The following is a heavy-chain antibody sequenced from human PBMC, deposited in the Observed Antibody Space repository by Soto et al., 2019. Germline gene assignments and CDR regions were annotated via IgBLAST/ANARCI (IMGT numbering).Heavy chain of an antibody. CDR3: ARDRGSGYYYYMDV. CDR2: ISSSSSYI. V-gene: IGHV3-21*01. J-gene: IGHJ6*03. CDR1: GFTFSSYS. Sequence: EVQLVESGGGLVKPGGSLRLSCAASGFTFSSYSMNWFRQAPGKGLEWVSSISSSSSYIYYADSVKGRFTISRDNAKNSLYLQMNSLRAEDTAVYYCARDRGSGYYYYMDVWGKGTTVTVSS.